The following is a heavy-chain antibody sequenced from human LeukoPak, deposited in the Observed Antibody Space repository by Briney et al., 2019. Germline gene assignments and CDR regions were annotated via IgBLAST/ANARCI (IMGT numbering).Heavy chain of an antibody. CDR3: ARDSPSIVVVVAAKSRGDY. CDR1: GYTFTSYG. CDR2: ISAYNGNT. V-gene: IGHV1-18*01. J-gene: IGHJ4*02. D-gene: IGHD2-15*01. Sequence: GASVKVSCKASGYTFTSYGISWVRQAPGQGLEWMGWISAYNGNTNYAQKLQGRVTMTTDTSTSTAYMELRSLRSDDTAVYYCARDSPSIVVVVAAKSRGDYWGQGTLVTVSS.